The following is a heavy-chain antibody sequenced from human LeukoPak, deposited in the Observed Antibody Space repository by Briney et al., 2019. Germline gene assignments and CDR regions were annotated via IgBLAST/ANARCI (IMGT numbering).Heavy chain of an antibody. D-gene: IGHD3-10*01. CDR2: IYSGGTT. CDR1: GFIISNNY. CDR3: ARGGEDSPLWFEPKQYHFDC. J-gene: IGHJ4*02. V-gene: IGHV3-53*01. Sequence: PGGSLRLSCAASGFIISNNYMTWVRQPPGKGLEWVSAIYSGGTTYYADSVKGRFTISRDDSKNTVFLQMNSLRAEDTAVYYCARGGEDSPLWFEPKQYHFDCWGQGALVTVSS.